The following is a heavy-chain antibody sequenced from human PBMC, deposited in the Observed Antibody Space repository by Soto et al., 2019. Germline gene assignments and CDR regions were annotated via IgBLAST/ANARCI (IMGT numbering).Heavy chain of an antibody. Sequence: ASVKVSCKESGYTLTSYYMQWVRQAPGQGLEWMGIINPSGGSTSYAQKFQGRVTMTRDTSTSTVYMELSSLRSEDTAVYYCARVKTGTTSPMNWFDPWGQGTLVTVSS. V-gene: IGHV1-46*01. CDR1: GYTLTSYY. D-gene: IGHD1-1*01. J-gene: IGHJ5*02. CDR3: ARVKTGTTSPMNWFDP. CDR2: INPSGGST.